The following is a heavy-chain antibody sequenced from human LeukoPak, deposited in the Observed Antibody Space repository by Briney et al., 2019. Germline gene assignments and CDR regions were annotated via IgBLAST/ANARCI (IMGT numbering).Heavy chain of an antibody. J-gene: IGHJ6*02. Sequence: SETLSLTCTVSGDSISTYYWNWIRQPPGKGLEWIGYIYYSGSTNYNPSLKSRVTISVDTSKNHFSLKLSSVTAADTAVYYCARQNSGSYSLSYYYYGMDVWGQGTTVTVSS. CDR3: ARQNSGSYSLSYYYYGMDV. V-gene: IGHV4-59*12. CDR2: IYYSGST. CDR1: GDSISTYY. D-gene: IGHD1-26*01.